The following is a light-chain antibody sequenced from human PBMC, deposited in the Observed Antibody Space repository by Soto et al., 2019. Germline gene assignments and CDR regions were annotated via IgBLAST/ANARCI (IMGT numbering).Light chain of an antibody. J-gene: IGLJ2*01. CDR1: SGSIASNY. CDR2: EDN. Sequence: NFMLTQPHSVSESPGKTVTISCTRSSGSIASNYVQWYRQRPGSAPTTVIYEDNQRPSGVPDRFSGSIDSSSNSASLTISGLKTEDEADYYCQSYDSSIPVVFGGGTKLTVL. V-gene: IGLV6-57*04. CDR3: QSYDSSIPVV.